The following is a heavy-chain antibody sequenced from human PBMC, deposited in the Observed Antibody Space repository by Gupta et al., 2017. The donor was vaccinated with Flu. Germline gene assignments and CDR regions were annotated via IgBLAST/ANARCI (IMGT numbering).Heavy chain of an antibody. CDR2: ISSSSSTI. CDR1: GFPFSTYS. J-gene: IGHJ5*02. Sequence: EVQLVESGGGLVQPGGSLRLSCAASGFPFSTYSMNWVRQAPGKGLEWVSYISSSSSTIYYADSVKGRFTISRDNAKNSLYLQMNSLRAEDTAVYYCARSSYYDFWSGYYPIGWFDPWGQGTLVTVSS. D-gene: IGHD3-3*01. CDR3: ARSSYYDFWSGYYPIGWFDP. V-gene: IGHV3-48*01.